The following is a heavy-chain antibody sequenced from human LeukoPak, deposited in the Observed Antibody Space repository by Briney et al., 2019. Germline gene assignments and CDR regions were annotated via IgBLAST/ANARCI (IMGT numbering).Heavy chain of an antibody. CDR2: IYSGGST. V-gene: IGHV3-53*01. CDR1: GFTVSSNY. Sequence: PGGSLRLSCAASGFTVSSNYMSWVRQAPGKGLEWVSVIYSGGSTYYADSVKGRFTISRDNSKNTLYLQMNSLRAEDTAVYYCARVLIQGKQQGHFDYWGQGTLVTVSS. CDR3: ARVLIQGKQQGHFDY. J-gene: IGHJ4*02. D-gene: IGHD6-13*01.